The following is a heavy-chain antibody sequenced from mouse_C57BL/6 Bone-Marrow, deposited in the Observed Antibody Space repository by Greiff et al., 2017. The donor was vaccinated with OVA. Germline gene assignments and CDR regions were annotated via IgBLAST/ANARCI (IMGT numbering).Heavy chain of an antibody. D-gene: IGHD2-5*01. CDR1: GYTFTDYE. Sequence: QVQLQQSGAELVRPGASVTLSCKASGYTFTDYEMHWVKQTPVHGLEWIGAIDPETGGTAYNQKFKGKAILTADKSSSTAYMELRILTSEDSAVYYCTRGYSNYYAMDYWGQGTSVTVSS. J-gene: IGHJ4*01. CDR2: IDPETGGT. V-gene: IGHV1-15*01. CDR3: TRGYSNYYAMDY.